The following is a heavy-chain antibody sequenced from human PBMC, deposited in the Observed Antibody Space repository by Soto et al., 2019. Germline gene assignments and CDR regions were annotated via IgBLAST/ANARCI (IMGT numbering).Heavy chain of an antibody. J-gene: IGHJ4*02. V-gene: IGHV4-31*03. D-gene: IGHD7-27*01. CDR3: ARDSEPNPLDY. CDR1: GGSISSGGYY. Sequence: PSETLSLTCTVSGGSISSGGYYWSWIRQHPGKGLEWIGYIYYSGSTYYNPSLKSRVTISVDTSKNQFSLKLSSVTAADTAVYYCARDSEPNPLDYWGQGTLVTSPQ. CDR2: IYYSGST.